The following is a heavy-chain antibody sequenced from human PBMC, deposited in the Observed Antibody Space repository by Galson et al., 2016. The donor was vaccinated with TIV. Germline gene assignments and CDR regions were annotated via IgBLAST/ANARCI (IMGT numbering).Heavy chain of an antibody. V-gene: IGHV1-69-2*01. CDR3: AREWGGGLRGFTSTFVMDV. J-gene: IGHJ6*02. CDR2: VDPEDGET. D-gene: IGHD3-10*01. CDR1: GYTFTDYY. Sequence: VKVSCKVSGYTFTDYYIHWVQQAPRKGLEWMGLVDPEDGETIYAEKFQGRVTVAADTSTDTAYMELSSLRTEDTDVCYCAREWGGGLRGFTSTFVMDVWGQGTTVTVSS.